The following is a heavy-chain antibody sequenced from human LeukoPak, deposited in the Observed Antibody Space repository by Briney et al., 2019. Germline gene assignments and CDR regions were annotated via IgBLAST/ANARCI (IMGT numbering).Heavy chain of an antibody. Sequence: GASVKASCKASGGTFSSYAISWVRQAPGQGLEWMGRIIPILGIANYAQKFQGRVTITADKSTSTAYMELSSLRSDDTAVYFCARRPINCIITNCYVDYWGQGTLVTVSS. D-gene: IGHD2-2*01. CDR3: ARRPINCIITNCYVDY. V-gene: IGHV1-69*04. CDR2: IIPILGIA. CDR1: GGTFSSYA. J-gene: IGHJ4*02.